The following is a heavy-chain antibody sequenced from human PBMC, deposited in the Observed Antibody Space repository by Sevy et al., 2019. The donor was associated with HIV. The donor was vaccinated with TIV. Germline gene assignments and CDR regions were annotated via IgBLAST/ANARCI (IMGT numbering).Heavy chain of an antibody. CDR2: ISGSGGTT. Sequence: GGSLRLSCAASGFTFTNYAMNWVRQAPGKGLEWVSAISGSGGTTYYADSVQGRFTISRDKSKNTLYLQMNSLRAEDTAVYDCAKVLARGVAVAGTAGGMDVWGQGTTVTVSS. CDR3: AKVLARGVAVAGTAGGMDV. D-gene: IGHD6-19*01. J-gene: IGHJ6*02. CDR1: GFTFTNYA. V-gene: IGHV3-23*01.